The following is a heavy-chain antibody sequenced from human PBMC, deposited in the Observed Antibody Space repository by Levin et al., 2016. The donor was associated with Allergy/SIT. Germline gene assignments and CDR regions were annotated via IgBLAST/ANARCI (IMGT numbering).Heavy chain of an antibody. CDR3: ARLGGYFDY. V-gene: IGHV4-59*01. CDR1: GGSISSYY. CDR2: IYYSGST. D-gene: IGHD3-10*01. Sequence: SETLSLTCTVSGGSISSYYWSWIRQPPGKGLEWIGYIYYSGSTNYNPSLKSRVTISVDTSKNQFSLKLSSVTAADTAVYYCARLGGYFDYWGQGTLVTVSS. J-gene: IGHJ4*02.